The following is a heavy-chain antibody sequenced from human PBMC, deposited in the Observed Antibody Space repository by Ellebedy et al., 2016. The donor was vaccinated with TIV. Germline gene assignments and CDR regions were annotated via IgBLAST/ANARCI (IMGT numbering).Heavy chain of an antibody. D-gene: IGHD3-10*01. CDR3: AKGSFPFGDKSERIYSFQY. V-gene: IGHV3-53*04. CDR2: GYT. Sequence: GESLKISCTASGFLVRTNHMSWVRQAPGKGLEWVGGYTNYADSVKGRFTISTHNSRNTLYLQMTNLRTEDTAVYYCAKGSFPFGDKSERIYSFQYWGQGTLVTVSS. J-gene: IGHJ4*02. CDR1: GFLVRTNH.